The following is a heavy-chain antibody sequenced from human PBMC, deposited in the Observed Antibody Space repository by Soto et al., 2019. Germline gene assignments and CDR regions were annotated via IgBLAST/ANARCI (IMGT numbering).Heavy chain of an antibody. CDR2: IYYSGNT. CDR1: GGSIRSGGYY. Sequence: SETLSLTCTVSGGSIRSGGYYWSWVRQNPRRGLEWIGNIYYSGNTCYNPSLKSRLTISVDTSKNQFSLNLSSVTAADTAVYYCARDRLMATAGTARHYFGLDVWGQGTTVTVYS. J-gene: IGHJ6*02. D-gene: IGHD5-18*01. CDR3: ARDRLMATAGTARHYFGLDV. V-gene: IGHV4-31*03.